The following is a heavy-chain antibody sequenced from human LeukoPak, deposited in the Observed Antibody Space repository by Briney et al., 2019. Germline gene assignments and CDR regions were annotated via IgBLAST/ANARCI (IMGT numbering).Heavy chain of an antibody. D-gene: IGHD2-2*02. Sequence: GGSLRLSCAAFGFTFSDYTMNWVRQAPGKGLGWVSYIDLSGSTLYYVDSVKGRFTISRDNAKNSLYLQMNSLRAEDTGVYYCARDRGYCSSTSCYNAFDIWGQGTMVTVSS. V-gene: IGHV3-48*04. J-gene: IGHJ3*02. CDR3: ARDRGYCSSTSCYNAFDI. CDR2: IDLSGSTL. CDR1: GFTFSDYT.